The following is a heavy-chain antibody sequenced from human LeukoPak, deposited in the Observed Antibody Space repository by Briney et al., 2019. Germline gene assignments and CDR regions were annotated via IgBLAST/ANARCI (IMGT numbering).Heavy chain of an antibody. D-gene: IGHD3-3*01. V-gene: IGHV4-59*08. Sequence: SETLSLTCTVSGGSISSHYWSWIRQPPGKGLEWIGYIYYSGSTNYNPSLKSRVTISVDASKKQFTLQVNSVTAADTAVYYCARTHEVLYFDYWGQGTLVTVSS. CDR2: IYYSGST. CDR1: GGSISSHY. J-gene: IGHJ4*02. CDR3: ARTHEVLYFDY.